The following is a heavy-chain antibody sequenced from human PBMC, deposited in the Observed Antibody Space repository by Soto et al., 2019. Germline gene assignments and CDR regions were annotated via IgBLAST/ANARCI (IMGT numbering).Heavy chain of an antibody. J-gene: IGHJ6*02. CDR2: IIPIFGTA. V-gene: IGHV1-69*01. CDR1: GGTFSSYA. D-gene: IGHD2-15*01. CDR3: ARSQGGSSSLDIYYYYYYGMDV. Sequence: QVQLVQSGAEVKKPGSSVKVSCKAPGGTFSSYAISWVRQAPGQGLEWMGGIIPIFGTAKKAQKFQGRVTITADESTSTGYMELSSLRSEDTAVYYCARSQGGSSSLDIYYYYYYGMDVWGQGTTVTVSS.